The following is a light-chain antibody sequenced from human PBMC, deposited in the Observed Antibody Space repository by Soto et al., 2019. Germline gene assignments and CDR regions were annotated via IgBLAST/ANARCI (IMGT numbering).Light chain of an antibody. V-gene: IGLV1-47*02. CDR2: SSS. CDR3: AAWDDSRRGLHV. Sequence: QSVLTKPPSASATPRQSVTISCSGSSSKIGSTAVNWYQQLPGTAPKLLIHSSSQRPSGVPDRFSGSEPGTSASLAIRGLRSEDEADYYWAAWDDSRRGLHVCGAGTKVTGL. J-gene: IGLJ1*01. CDR1: SSKIGSTA.